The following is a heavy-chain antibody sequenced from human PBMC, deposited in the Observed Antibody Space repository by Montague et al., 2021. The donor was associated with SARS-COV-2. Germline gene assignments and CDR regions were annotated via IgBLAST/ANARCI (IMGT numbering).Heavy chain of an antibody. D-gene: IGHD3-3*01. CDR2: IYYTGDT. V-gene: IGHV4-59*01. CDR1: GGSIRSYY. CDR3: ARFWSGYVDK. Sequence: SETLSLTCSFSGGSIRSYYWSWIRLPPGKPLEWLGYIYYTGDTTHNPSLTSRVTISVDTSRSQFSLRLTSVTAADTAVYFCARFWSGYVDKWSQGTLVTVSS. J-gene: IGHJ4*02.